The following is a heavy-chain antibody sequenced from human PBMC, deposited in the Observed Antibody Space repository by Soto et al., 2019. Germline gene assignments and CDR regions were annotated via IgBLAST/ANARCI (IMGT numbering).Heavy chain of an antibody. Sequence: PSETLSLTCTVSGGSISSSSYYWGWIRQPPGKGLEWIGSIYYSGSTYYNPSLKSRVTISVDTSKNQFSLKLSSVTAADTAVYYCARHGFKDRSPFDYWGQGTLVTVSS. J-gene: IGHJ4*02. V-gene: IGHV4-39*01. CDR2: IYYSGST. CDR1: GGSISSSSYY. CDR3: ARHGFKDRSPFDY. D-gene: IGHD2-15*01.